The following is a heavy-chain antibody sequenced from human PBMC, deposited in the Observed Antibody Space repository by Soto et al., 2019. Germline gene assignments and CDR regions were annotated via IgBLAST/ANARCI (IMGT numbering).Heavy chain of an antibody. CDR3: ARDKDRQQLGGNYYYILDV. V-gene: IGHV1-69*12. D-gene: IGHD3-3*02. CDR1: GGTFSTSA. Sequence: QVQLMQSGAEVKKPGSSVKVSCKASGGTFSTSAISWVRQAPGEGLEWVGGIMPVFATPDYAQKFQRRATISADEPTTTAYLELTSLPTDDTAVYYCARDKDRQQLGGNYYYILDVWGQGTAITVSS. CDR2: IMPVFATP. J-gene: IGHJ6*02.